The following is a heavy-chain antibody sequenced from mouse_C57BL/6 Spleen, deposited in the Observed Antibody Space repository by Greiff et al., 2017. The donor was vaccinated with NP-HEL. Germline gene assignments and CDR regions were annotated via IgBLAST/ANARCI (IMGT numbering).Heavy chain of an antibody. CDR1: GYAFSSSW. CDR2: IYPGDGDT. Sequence: VKLQESGPELVKPGASVKISCKASGYAFSSSWMNWVKQRPGKGLEWIGRIYPGDGDTNYNGKFKGKATLTADKSSSTAYMQLSSLTSEDSAVYFCARSDSNYFDYWGQGTTLTVSS. J-gene: IGHJ2*01. CDR3: ARSDSNYFDY. D-gene: IGHD2-5*01. V-gene: IGHV1-82*01.